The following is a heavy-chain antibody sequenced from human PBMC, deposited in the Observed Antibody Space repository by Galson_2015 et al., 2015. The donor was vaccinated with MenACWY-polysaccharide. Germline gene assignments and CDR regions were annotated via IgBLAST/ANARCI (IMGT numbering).Heavy chain of an antibody. CDR1: GFTCSDYT. Sequence: SLRLSCAASGFTCSDYTLNWVRQAPGKGLEWLSHISSGSRIIYYADSVRGRFTISRDNAKNSLYLQMNILRAEDTAVYYCVRARYLDVWGQGTTVPVSS. J-gene: IGHJ6*02. CDR2: ISSGSRII. CDR3: VRARYLDV. D-gene: IGHD1-14*01. V-gene: IGHV3-48*01.